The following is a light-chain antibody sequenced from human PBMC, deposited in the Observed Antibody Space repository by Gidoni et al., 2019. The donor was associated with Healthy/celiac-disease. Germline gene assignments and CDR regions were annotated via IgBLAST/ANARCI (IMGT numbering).Light chain of an antibody. V-gene: IGKV3-11*01. CDR2: DAS. Sequence: EIVLTQSPATLSLSPGERATLSCRASQSVSSYLAWYQQKPGQAPRLLIYDASNRATGIPARFSGSGSGTDFTLTISSLEPEDFAVYYCRQRSNWPPITFXQXTRLXIK. CDR1: QSVSSY. J-gene: IGKJ5*01. CDR3: RQRSNWPPIT.